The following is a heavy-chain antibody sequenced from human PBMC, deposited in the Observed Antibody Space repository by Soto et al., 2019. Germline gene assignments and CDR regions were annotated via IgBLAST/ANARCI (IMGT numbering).Heavy chain of an antibody. CDR3: AREGYAWIQLRRPRFDY. Sequence: QVQLQQWGAGLLKPSETLSLTCAVYGGSFSGYYWSWIRQPPGKGLEWIGEINHSGSTNYNPSLKTRVTRSVDTSKNQFSLKLSSGTAADTAVYYCAREGYAWIQLRRPRFDYWGQGTLVTVSS. CDR1: GGSFSGYY. J-gene: IGHJ4*02. CDR2: INHSGST. V-gene: IGHV4-34*01. D-gene: IGHD5-18*01.